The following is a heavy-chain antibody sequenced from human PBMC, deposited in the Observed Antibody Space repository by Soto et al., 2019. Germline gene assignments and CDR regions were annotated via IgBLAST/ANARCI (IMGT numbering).Heavy chain of an antibody. D-gene: IGHD6-19*01. CDR3: AREVAVAGPSRDAFDI. CDR1: GDSVSSNSAA. CDR2: TYYRSKWYN. J-gene: IGHJ3*02. Sequence: SQTLSLTCAISGDSVSSNSAAWNWIRQSSSRGLEWLGRTYYRSKWYNDYAVSVKSRITINPGTSKNQFSLQLNSVTPEDTAVYYCAREVAVAGPSRDAFDIWGQGTMVTVSS. V-gene: IGHV6-1*01.